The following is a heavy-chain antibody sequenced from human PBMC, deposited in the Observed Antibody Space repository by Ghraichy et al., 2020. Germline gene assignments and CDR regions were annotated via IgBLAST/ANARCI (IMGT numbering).Heavy chain of an antibody. D-gene: IGHD4-17*01. CDR2: INHSGST. CDR3: ARGDYGDSPYYFDY. CDR1: GGSFSGYY. J-gene: IGHJ4*02. Sequence: SLTCAVYGGSFSGYYWSWIRQPPGKGLEWIGEINHSGSTNYNPSLKSRVTISVDTSKNQFSLKLTSVTAADTAVYYCARGDYGDSPYYFDYWGQGTLVTVSS. V-gene: IGHV4-34*01.